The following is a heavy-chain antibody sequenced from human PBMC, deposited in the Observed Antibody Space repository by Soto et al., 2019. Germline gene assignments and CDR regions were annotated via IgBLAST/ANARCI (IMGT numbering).Heavy chain of an antibody. CDR3: ATRAAYFDY. CDR1: GFTFSSYT. J-gene: IGHJ4*02. CDR2: ISYDASNE. D-gene: IGHD2-15*01. V-gene: IGHV3-30-3*01. Sequence: QVQLVESGGGVVQPGRSLRLSCAASGFTFSSYTMHWVRQAPGKGLEWVTLISYDASNEYYADSVKGRFTISRDNSKKTLYLQMNSLRAEDTALYYCATRAAYFDYWGQGTLVTVSS.